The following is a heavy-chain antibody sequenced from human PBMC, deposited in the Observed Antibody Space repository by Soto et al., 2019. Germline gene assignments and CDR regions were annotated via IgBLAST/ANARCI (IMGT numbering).Heavy chain of an antibody. J-gene: IGHJ4*02. CDR3: ARGRDVVEPATGSSFDY. CDR2: INHRGST. CDR1: GGSFSGYY. V-gene: IGHV4-34*01. D-gene: IGHD2-2*01. Sequence: PSETLSLTFAVYGGSFSGYYWSWIRQPPGKGLEWIGEINHRGSTNYNPSLKSRVTITVETSKKVFSLTLSSETAADTAGYYGARGRDVVEPATGSSFDYWGQGTLVKVSS.